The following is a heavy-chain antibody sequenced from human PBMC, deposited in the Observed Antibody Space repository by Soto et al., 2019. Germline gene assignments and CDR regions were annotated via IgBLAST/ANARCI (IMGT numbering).Heavy chain of an antibody. D-gene: IGHD3-3*01. V-gene: IGHV3-33*01. CDR3: AGDVQPRGEKTYYDVWSGYGRGMDV. CDR2: IWYDGSNK. CDR1: GFTFSSYG. J-gene: IGHJ6*02. Sequence: QVQLVESGGGVVQPGRSLRLSCAASGFTFSSYGMHWVRQAPGKGLEWVAVIWYDGSNKYYADSVKGRFTISRDNSKNTLYMEMNSLRAEDTAVYYCAGDVQPRGEKTYYDVWSGYGRGMDVWGQGTTVTVSS.